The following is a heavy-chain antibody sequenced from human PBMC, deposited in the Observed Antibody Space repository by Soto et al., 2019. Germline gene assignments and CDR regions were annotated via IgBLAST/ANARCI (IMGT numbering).Heavy chain of an antibody. CDR3: VSGSSACGGWFDP. V-gene: IGHV3-74*02. Sequence: EVQVMESVGGVTQPGGSLRLSCAASRVTYSTYLMHWVRQAPWKVVVWVSCINNDGSTTKYADSVRGRLTISRENAKNTMYLLTSSLRAEAAAVYYGVSGSSACGGWFDPWGQGTLVTVSS. CDR1: RVTYSTYL. J-gene: IGHJ5*02. D-gene: IGHD6-6*01. CDR2: INNDGSTT.